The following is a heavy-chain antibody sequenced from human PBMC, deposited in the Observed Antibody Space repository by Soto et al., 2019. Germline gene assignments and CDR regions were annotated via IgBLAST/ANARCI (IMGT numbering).Heavy chain of an antibody. CDR2: SNHVGST. Sequence: QVQLQQWGAGLLKPSETLSLTCAVYGGSFSGYYWSWIRQPPGKGLEWIGESNHVGSTNYNPSLQSRVTMSVDPSKNQFSLRLTSVTAADTAVYYCARALIAGVTTDWGQGTLVIVSS. V-gene: IGHV4-34*01. CDR3: ARALIAGVTTD. CDR1: GGSFSGYY. J-gene: IGHJ4*02. D-gene: IGHD5-18*01.